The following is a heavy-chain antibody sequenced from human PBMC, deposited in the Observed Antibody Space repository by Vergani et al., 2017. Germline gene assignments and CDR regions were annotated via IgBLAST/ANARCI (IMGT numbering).Heavy chain of an antibody. CDR1: GGSISSYY. CDR2: IYYSGST. D-gene: IGHD1-7*01. V-gene: IGHV4-59*12. CDR3: ARGPWNYLHLYDY. Sequence: QVQLQESGPGLVKPSETLSLTCTVSGGSISSYYWSWIRQPPGKGLEWIGYIYYSGSTNYNPSLKSRVTISVDTSKNQFSLKLSSVTAADTAVYYCARGPWNYLHLYDYWGQGTLVTVSS. J-gene: IGHJ4*02.